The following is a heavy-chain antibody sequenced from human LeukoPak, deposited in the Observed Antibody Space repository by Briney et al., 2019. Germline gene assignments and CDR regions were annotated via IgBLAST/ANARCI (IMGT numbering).Heavy chain of an antibody. J-gene: IGHJ4*02. D-gene: IGHD3-9*01. CDR3: VRHLHDITGRPFDY. Sequence: PSETLSLTCSVSGGSVSRSSYYWDWIRQPPGKGLEWIGCLHYGGRTYYNPSLRGRVTISVDTSKNQFSLKLNSVAAADTAVYYCVRHLHDITGRPFDYWGQGTLVTVSS. CDR1: GGSVSRSSYY. V-gene: IGHV4-39*01. CDR2: LHYGGRT.